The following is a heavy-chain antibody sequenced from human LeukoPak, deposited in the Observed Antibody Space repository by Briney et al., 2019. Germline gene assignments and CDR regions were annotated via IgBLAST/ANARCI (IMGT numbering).Heavy chain of an antibody. J-gene: IGHJ4*02. CDR3: ARGTQYYDSSGYYRY. V-gene: IGHV4-61*02. CDR1: GGSISSGSYY. CDR2: IYTSGST. D-gene: IGHD3-22*01. Sequence: PSQTLSLTCTVSGGSISSGSYYWSWIRQPAGKGLEWIGRIYTSGSTNYNPSLKSRVTISVDTSKNQFSLKLSSVTAADTAVYYCARGTQYYDSSGYYRYWGQGTLVTVSS.